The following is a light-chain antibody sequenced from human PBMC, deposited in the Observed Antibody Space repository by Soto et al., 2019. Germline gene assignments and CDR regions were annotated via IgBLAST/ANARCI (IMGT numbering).Light chain of an antibody. CDR1: QSVSSK. J-gene: IGKJ2*01. Sequence: EIVMTQSPATLSESPGERVTLSCRASQSVSSKLAWFQQKPGQAPRLLTYGTSTRATGIPARFSGSGSGTEFTLTISSLQSADFAVYYCQQYNNWPHTFGQGTKVDIK. V-gene: IGKV3-15*01. CDR2: GTS. CDR3: QQYNNWPHT.